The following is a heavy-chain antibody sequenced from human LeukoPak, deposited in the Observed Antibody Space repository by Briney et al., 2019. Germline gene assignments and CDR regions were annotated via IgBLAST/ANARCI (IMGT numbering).Heavy chain of an antibody. Sequence: GGSLRLSCVASGFTLSDHWMHWVRQVPGKGPVCVSRINGDGTSTNYADAVKGRFTISRDNAKNSLYLQMNGLRAEDTAVYYCAREVPLDRLAFGKEGSALDYWGQGTLVTVSS. CDR2: INGDGTST. J-gene: IGHJ4*02. D-gene: IGHD1-1*01. V-gene: IGHV3-74*01. CDR1: GFTLSDHW. CDR3: AREVPLDRLAFGKEGSALDY.